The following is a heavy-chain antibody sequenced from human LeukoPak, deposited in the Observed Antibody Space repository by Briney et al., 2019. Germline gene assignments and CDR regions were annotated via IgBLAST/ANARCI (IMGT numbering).Heavy chain of an antibody. Sequence: SETLSLTCTVSGSISGYYWSWIRQPPGKGLEWIGYIYYSANTDYNPSLKSRVTISLDTSKSQFSLKVSSVTAADTAVYYCARGSNSGWFDPWGQGTLVTVSS. D-gene: IGHD4-11*01. CDR2: IYYSANT. CDR3: ARGSNSGWFDP. J-gene: IGHJ5*02. CDR1: GSISGYY. V-gene: IGHV4-59*01.